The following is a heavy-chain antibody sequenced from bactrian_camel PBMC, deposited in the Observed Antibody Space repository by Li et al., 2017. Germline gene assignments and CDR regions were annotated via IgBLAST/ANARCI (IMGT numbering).Heavy chain of an antibody. D-gene: IGHD7*01. V-gene: IGHV3S40*01. CDR1: GYSFRAYG. CDR3: AVRVGDTWWAWGG. CDR2: IYADGGTT. Sequence: VQLVESGGGSVQAGGSLRLSCATSGYSFRAYGMSWVRQAPGSGLEWVSSIYADGGTTNYADSVKGRFTISRDNAKNTVYLQMNRLKTEDTAVYYCAVRVGDTWWAWGGWGQGTQVTVS. J-gene: IGHJ4*01.